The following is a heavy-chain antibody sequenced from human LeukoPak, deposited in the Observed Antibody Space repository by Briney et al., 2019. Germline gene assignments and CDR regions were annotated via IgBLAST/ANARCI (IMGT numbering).Heavy chain of an antibody. CDR1: GGSISSYY. CDR3: ASNKDIVVVPAASGGIPLYYFDY. D-gene: IGHD2-2*01. CDR2: IYYSGST. V-gene: IGHV4-59*01. Sequence: SETLSLTCTVSGGSISSYYWSWIRQPPGKGLEWIGYIYYSGSTNYNPSLKSRVTISVDTSKNQFSLKLSSVTAADTAVYYCASNKDIVVVPAASGGIPLYYFDYWGQGTLVTVSS. J-gene: IGHJ4*02.